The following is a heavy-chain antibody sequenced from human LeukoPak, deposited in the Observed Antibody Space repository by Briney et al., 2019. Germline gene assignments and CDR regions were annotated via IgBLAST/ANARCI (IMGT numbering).Heavy chain of an antibody. J-gene: IGHJ4*02. CDR3: ARRAVAGTGNFDY. CDR2: INSDGSST. D-gene: IGHD6-19*01. Sequence: GGSLRLSCAASGFTFSSYWMHWVRQAPGKGLVWVSRINSDGSSTSYADSVKGRFTISRDNAKNALYLQMNSLRAEDTAVYYCARRAVAGTGNFDYWGQGTLVTVSS. V-gene: IGHV3-74*01. CDR1: GFTFSSYW.